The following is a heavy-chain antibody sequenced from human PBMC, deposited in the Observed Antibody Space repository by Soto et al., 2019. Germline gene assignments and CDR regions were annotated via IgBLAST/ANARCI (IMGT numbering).Heavy chain of an antibody. J-gene: IGHJ4*02. CDR1: GGSIGISSYY. V-gene: IGHV4-39*01. CDR3: ARHGDTSGWYAMRINC. Sequence: QLQLQESGPGLVKPSETLSLTCTVSGGSIGISSYYWGWIRQPPGKGLEWIGSIYYSGSTYYNPSLKSRVTISVDTSKNQFSLKLNSVTAADTALYYCARHGDTSGWYAMRINCWGQGTLVTVSS. D-gene: IGHD6-19*01. CDR2: IYYSGST.